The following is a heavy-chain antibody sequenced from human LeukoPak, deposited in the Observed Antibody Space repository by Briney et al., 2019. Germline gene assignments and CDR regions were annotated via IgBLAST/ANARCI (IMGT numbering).Heavy chain of an antibody. J-gene: IGHJ4*02. D-gene: IGHD6-19*01. CDR2: IHYSGST. V-gene: IGHV4-59*01. CDR1: GGSIGSYY. CDR3: ARDGVAGGFDY. Sequence: SETLSLTCTVSGGSIGSYYRNWIRQPPGKGLEWIGYIHYSGSTNHNASLKSRVTISVDTSKNQFSLKLSSVTAADTAVYYCARDGVAGGFDYWGQGTLVTVSS.